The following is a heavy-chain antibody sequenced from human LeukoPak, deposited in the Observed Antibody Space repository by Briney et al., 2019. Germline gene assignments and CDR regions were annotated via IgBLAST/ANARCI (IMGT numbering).Heavy chain of an antibody. V-gene: IGHV3-74*01. CDR3: AQSGGTDV. Sequence: GGSLRLSCAASGFTFSRFSMHWVRQVPGKGLVWVSRISADGSSTNYADSVKGRFTISRDNSKNMLFLQMNSLRAKDTAVYYCAQSGGTDVWGQGTTVTVSS. CDR2: ISADGSST. CDR1: GFTFSRFS. J-gene: IGHJ6*02.